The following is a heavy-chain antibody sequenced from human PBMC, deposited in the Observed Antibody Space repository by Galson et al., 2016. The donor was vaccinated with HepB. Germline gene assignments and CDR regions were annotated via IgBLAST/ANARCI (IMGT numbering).Heavy chain of an antibody. V-gene: IGHV5-51*01. J-gene: IGHJ4*02. D-gene: IGHD3-22*01. CDR1: GYDFPRFW. CDR3: ARLGTYYSSGSFPFYFNY. Sequence: QSGAEVKKPGESLKISCKGSGYDFPRFWIGWVRQMPGRGLEWMGLIYPGDSDTRYSPSFEGQVTISVDKSTGTASLQGSSLKASDTAMYYCARLGTYYSSGSFPFYFNYWGQGTRVIVSS. CDR2: IYPGDSDT.